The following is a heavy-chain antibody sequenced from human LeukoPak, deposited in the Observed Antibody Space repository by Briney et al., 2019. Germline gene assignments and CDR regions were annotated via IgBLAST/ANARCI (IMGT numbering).Heavy chain of an antibody. D-gene: IGHD7-27*01. J-gene: IGHJ4*02. CDR2: IIPIFGTA. V-gene: IGHV1-69*13. CDR3: ARDLLTGKDY. Sequence: SVKVSCKASEGTFSSYAISWVRQAPGQGLEWMGGIIPIFGTANYAQKFQGRVTITADGSTSTAYMELSSLRSEDTAVYYCARDLLTGKDYWGQGTLVTVSS. CDR1: EGTFSSYA.